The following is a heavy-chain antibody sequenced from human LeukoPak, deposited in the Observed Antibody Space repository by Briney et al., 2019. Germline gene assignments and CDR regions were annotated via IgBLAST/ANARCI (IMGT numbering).Heavy chain of an antibody. V-gene: IGHV4-4*07. Sequence: SETLSLTCSVSGGSISSYYWSWIRQPAGKGREWIGRTYTTGNTDYNPSLKSRATISVDTSKNQFSLKLSSVTAADTAVYYCARAEDIVVVPAAAFDIWGQGTMVTVSS. J-gene: IGHJ3*02. CDR3: ARAEDIVVVPAAAFDI. CDR2: TYTTGNT. CDR1: GGSISSYY. D-gene: IGHD2-2*01.